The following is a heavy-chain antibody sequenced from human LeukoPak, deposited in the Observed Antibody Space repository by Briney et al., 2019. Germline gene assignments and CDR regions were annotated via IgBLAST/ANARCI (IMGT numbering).Heavy chain of an antibody. CDR2: ISSRSSII. D-gene: IGHD1-26*01. Sequence: GGSLRLSCAASRLTFSSYNVNWVRQAPGKGLEWVSYISSRSSIIYYADSVRGRFTISRDNAKDSLYLHMNSLRDEDTAVYYCAIDAWELPLDAFDIWGQGTMVTVSS. CDR1: RLTFSSYN. V-gene: IGHV3-48*02. J-gene: IGHJ3*02. CDR3: AIDAWELPLDAFDI.